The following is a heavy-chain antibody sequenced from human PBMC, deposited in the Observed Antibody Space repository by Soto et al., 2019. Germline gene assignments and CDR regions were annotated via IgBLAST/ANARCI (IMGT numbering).Heavy chain of an antibody. CDR3: ASQYYGDYSSANY. CDR2: INAGSGYT. CDR1: GYTFTTLS. V-gene: IGHV1-3*01. Sequence: QVQLVQSGAEVRRSGASVKVSCKASGYTFTTLSMHWVRQAPGQSLEWMGYINAGSGYTKYSQNFQGRVTITRDTLASTAHMELSSLRSEDTAVYYCASQYYGDYSSANYWGQGTLVTVSS. J-gene: IGHJ4*02. D-gene: IGHD4-17*01.